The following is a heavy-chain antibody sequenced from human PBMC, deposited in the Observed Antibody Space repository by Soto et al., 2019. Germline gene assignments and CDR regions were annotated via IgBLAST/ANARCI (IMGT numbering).Heavy chain of an antibody. CDR1: GFSLTTSGVG. J-gene: IGHJ4*02. CDR3: VQRSSFGEFFY. CDR2: IYWDDNK. D-gene: IGHD3-10*01. V-gene: IGHV2-5*02. Sequence: QITLKESGPTLVKPTQTLTLTCTFSGFSLTTSGVGVGWIRQPPGKTLEWLALIYWDDNKRYSPSLKNRLTXTXXTSKNQVVRTMTNMDPVDTATFYCVQRSSFGEFFYWGQGTLVTVSS.